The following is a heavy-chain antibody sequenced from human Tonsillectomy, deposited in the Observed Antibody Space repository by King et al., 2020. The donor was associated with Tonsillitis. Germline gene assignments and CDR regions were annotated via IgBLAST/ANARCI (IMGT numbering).Heavy chain of an antibody. CDR1: GGSISSKY. V-gene: IGHV4-4*07. D-gene: IGHD2-15*01. Sequence: QLQESGPGLVKPSETLSLTCTVAGGSISSKYWSWIRQPAGKGLEWIGRIYTSGSTTYNPPLKSRATMSVDTSKNQFSLKLGSVTAADTAVYYCARDCSGGYCYDDWGQGTLVTVSS. CDR3: ARDCSGGYCYDD. CDR2: IYTSGST. J-gene: IGHJ4*02.